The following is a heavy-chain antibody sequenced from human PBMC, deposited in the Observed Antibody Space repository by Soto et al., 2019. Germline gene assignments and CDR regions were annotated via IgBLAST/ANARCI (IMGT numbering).Heavy chain of an antibody. D-gene: IGHD3-10*01. V-gene: IGHV1-69*01. CDR1: GGTFSNKA. Sequence: QGQLVQSGAEVKKPGSSVKVSCKASGGTFSNKAISWLRQAPGQGLEWMGQIIPIFGSTNYAQKFQDRVTITAEDMELRSLRSEDTAIYYCASDRVVRGAHPDAFDIWGQGTMVTVSS. CDR3: ASDRVVRGAHPDAFDI. J-gene: IGHJ3*02. CDR2: IIPIFGST.